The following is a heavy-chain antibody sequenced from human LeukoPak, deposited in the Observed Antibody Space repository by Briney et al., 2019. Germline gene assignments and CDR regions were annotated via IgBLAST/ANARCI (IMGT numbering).Heavy chain of an antibody. Sequence: SETLSLTCAVSGYSISSGYYWGWIRQPPGKGLEWIGSIYHSGSTHYNPSLKSRVTISVDTSKNQFSLKLSSVTAADTAVYYCASGELRWYFDLWGRGTLVTVSS. J-gene: IGHJ2*01. CDR1: GYSISSGYY. CDR2: IYHSGST. CDR3: ASGELRWYFDL. V-gene: IGHV4-38-2*01. D-gene: IGHD1-26*01.